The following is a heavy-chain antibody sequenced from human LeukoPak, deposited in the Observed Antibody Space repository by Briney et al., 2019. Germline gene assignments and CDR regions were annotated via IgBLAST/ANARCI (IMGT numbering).Heavy chain of an antibody. CDR1: GFTFSRYA. D-gene: IGHD2-2*01. CDR3: ARDAREVPAAFSWGPKRYYQYGMDV. CDR2: VLYDGTNR. J-gene: IGHJ6*02. V-gene: IGHV3-30-3*01. Sequence: GGSLRLSCAASGFTFSRYAIHWVRQAPGKGLEWVALVLYDGTNRYYADSVKGRFFISRDNYKHTVSLQMDNLRAEDTAVYYCARDAREVPAAFSWGPKRYYQYGMDVWGQGTTVTV.